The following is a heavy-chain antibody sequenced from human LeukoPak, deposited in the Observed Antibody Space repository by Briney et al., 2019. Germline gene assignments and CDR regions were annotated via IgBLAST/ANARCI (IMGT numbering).Heavy chain of an antibody. CDR2: IKEDGSEQ. J-gene: IGHJ3*02. CDR1: GFTFSSYW. CDR3: ARDPYYYNSSFGAFDI. V-gene: IGHV3-7*01. D-gene: IGHD3-22*01. Sequence: GGSLRLSCAASGFTFSSYWMSWVRQAPGKGLEWVANIKEDGSEQYSVDSVKGRFTISRDNAKNSLYLQMNSLRAEDTAVYYCARDPYYYNSSFGAFDIWGQGTLVTVSS.